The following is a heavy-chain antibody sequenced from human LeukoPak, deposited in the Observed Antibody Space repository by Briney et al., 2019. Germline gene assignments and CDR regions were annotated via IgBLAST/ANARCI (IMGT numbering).Heavy chain of an antibody. Sequence: GGSLRLSCAASGFSLSTSWMLWVRQTPGKGLVWLSRISPDGSSTSYADSAKGRFTVSRDIARNTVTLQMNSLRAEDSAVYYCARLQGITPQPMTEGFDIWGQGTMVTVSS. CDR2: ISPDGSST. D-gene: IGHD3-16*01. J-gene: IGHJ3*02. CDR3: ARLQGITPQPMTEGFDI. V-gene: IGHV3-74*01. CDR1: GFSLSTSW.